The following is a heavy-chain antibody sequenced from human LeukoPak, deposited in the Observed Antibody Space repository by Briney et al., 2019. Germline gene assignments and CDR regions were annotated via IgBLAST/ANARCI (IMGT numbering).Heavy chain of an antibody. CDR1: GGTFSSYA. CDR2: IIPIFGTA. CDR3: ARDPFPSGWYGYFDY. D-gene: IGHD6-19*01. V-gene: IGHV1-69*13. J-gene: IGHJ4*02. Sequence: SVKVSCKASGGTFSSYAISWVRQAPGQGLEWMGGIIPIFGTANYAQKFQGRVTITADESTSTAYMELSSLRSEDTAVCYCARDPFPSGWYGYFDYWGQGTLVTVSS.